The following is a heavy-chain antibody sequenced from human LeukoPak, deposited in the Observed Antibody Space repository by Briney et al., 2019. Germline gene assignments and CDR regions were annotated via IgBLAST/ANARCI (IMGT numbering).Heavy chain of an antibody. CDR3: ARVSPEIVVVTGTGAPDY. CDR2: IWNDGSNK. CDR1: GSTFSNYG. V-gene: IGHV3-33*01. Sequence: GGSLRLSCAASGSTFSNYGIHWVRQAPGKGLEWVAVIWNDGSNKYYADSVKGRFTISRDNSKNTVYLQMNSLRAEDTAVYYCARVSPEIVVVTGTGAPDYWGQGTLVTVSS. D-gene: IGHD2-21*02. J-gene: IGHJ4*02.